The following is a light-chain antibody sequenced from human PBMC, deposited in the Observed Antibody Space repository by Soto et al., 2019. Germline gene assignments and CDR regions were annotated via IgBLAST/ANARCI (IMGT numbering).Light chain of an antibody. CDR1: QGIRND. CDR2: KAS. Sequence: ILMTQSPSSLSASVGDRVTITCRASQGIRNDLAWYQQKPGKAPKLLIYKASTLKSGVPSRFSGSGSGTEFTLTISSLQPDDFATYYCQHYNSYSEAFGQGTKVDIK. J-gene: IGKJ1*01. V-gene: IGKV1-5*03. CDR3: QHYNSYSEA.